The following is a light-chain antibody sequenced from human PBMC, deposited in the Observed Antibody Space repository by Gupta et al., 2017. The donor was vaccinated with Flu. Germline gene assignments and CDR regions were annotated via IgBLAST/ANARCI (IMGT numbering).Light chain of an antibody. CDR3: QQYYSTPNT. Sequence: DIVMPKSPDSLAVSLGERATINCKSSQSVLYSSNNKNYVAWYQQKPGQPPKLLIYWASTRESGVPDRFSGSGSGTDFTLTISSLQAEDVAVYYCQQYYSTPNTFGGGTKVDIK. V-gene: IGKV4-1*01. CDR1: QSVLYSSNNKNY. CDR2: WAS. J-gene: IGKJ4*01.